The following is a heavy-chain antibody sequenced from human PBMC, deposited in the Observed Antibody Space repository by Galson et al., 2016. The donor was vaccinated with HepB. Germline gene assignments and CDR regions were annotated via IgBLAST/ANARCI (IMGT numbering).Heavy chain of an antibody. J-gene: IGHJ4*02. CDR3: TNRYYNDGNCYPDY. V-gene: IGHV3-15*01. D-gene: IGHD3-22*01. CDR2: IKSKTDGAKT. Sequence: SLRLSCAASGFTFSNVWMRWVRQAPGKGLEWVGRIKSKTDGAKTDYAAPVKYSFTIDKDNSKNTLYLQMNRLKTADTAVYYCTNRYYNDGNCYPDYWGQGTLVTVSS. CDR1: GFTFSNVW.